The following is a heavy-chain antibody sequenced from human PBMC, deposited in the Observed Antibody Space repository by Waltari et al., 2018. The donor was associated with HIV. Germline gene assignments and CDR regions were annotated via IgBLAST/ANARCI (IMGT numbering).Heavy chain of an antibody. V-gene: IGHV3-23*01. CDR2: ISGSGGST. CDR1: GFTFSSYA. D-gene: IGHD6-6*01. Sequence: EVQLLESGGGLVQPGGSLRLSCAASGFTFSSYAMGWVRQAPGKGWGVVSFISGSGGSTYYADFVKGRFTISRDNSKNTLYLQMNSLRAEDTAVYYCAKEGIAGRPSVPDYWGQGTLVTVSS. CDR3: AKEGIAGRPSVPDY. J-gene: IGHJ4*02.